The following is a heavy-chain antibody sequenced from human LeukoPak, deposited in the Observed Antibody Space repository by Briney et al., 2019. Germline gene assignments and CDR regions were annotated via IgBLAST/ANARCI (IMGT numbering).Heavy chain of an antibody. V-gene: IGHV4-59*01. D-gene: IGHD3-22*01. CDR1: GVSISSYY. CDR2: IYYSGST. CDR3: AAYDYYDSRYFDY. J-gene: IGHJ4*02. Sequence: SETLSLTCTVSGVSISSYYWSWIRQPPGEGLEWIGYIYYSGSTNYNPSLKSRVTISVDTSKNKFSLKLSSVTAADTAVYYCAAYDYYDSRYFDYWGQGTLVTVSS.